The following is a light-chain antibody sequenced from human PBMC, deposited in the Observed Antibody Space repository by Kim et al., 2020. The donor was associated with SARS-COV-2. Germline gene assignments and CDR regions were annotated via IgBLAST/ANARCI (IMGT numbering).Light chain of an antibody. CDR1: QSVSSK. CDR2: GAS. CDR3: QQYAKWPRT. J-gene: IGKJ2*01. V-gene: IGKV3-15*01. Sequence: SVPPGERATLSCWASQSVSSKLAWYQQKPGQAPRLLIHGASTRATGIPARFGGSGSGTDFTLTITSLQSEDFAVYYCQQYAKWPRTFGQGTKLEI.